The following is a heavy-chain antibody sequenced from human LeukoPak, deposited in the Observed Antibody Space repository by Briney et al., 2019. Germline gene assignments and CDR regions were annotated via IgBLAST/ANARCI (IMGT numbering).Heavy chain of an antibody. V-gene: IGHV1-46*01. CDR1: GYTFTGYY. CDR2: INPSGDNT. J-gene: IGHJ5*02. D-gene: IGHD1-26*01. CDR3: ARDNSVGDTAWWFDP. Sequence: ASVKVSCKASGYTFTGYYMHWVRQAPGQGLEWMGIINPSGDNTWYAQKFQGGVTMTRDMSTSTAYMELSSLRSEDTAVYYCARDNSVGDTAWWFDPWGQGTLVTVSS.